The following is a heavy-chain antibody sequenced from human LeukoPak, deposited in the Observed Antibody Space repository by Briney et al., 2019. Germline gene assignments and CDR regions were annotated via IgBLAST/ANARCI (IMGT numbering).Heavy chain of an antibody. CDR3: AGGGLFGVVQPACYYGMDV. V-gene: IGHV4-4*07. CDR1: GGSISSYY. Sequence: SETLSLTCTVSGGSISSYYWSWIRQPAGKGLEWIGRIYTSGSTNYNPSLKSRVTMSVDTSKNQFSLKLSSVTAADTAVYYCAGGGLFGVVQPACYYGMDVWGQGTTVTVSS. J-gene: IGHJ6*02. D-gene: IGHD3-3*01. CDR2: IYTSGST.